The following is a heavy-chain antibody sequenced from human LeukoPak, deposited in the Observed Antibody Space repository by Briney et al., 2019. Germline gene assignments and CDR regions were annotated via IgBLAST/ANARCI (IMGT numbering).Heavy chain of an antibody. CDR3: AGRVYGDYSEDY. Sequence: GASVKVSCKASGYTFTSYDINRVRQATGQGLEWMGWMNPNSGNTGYAQKFQGRVTMTRNTSISTAYMELSSLRSEDTVVYYCAGRVYGDYSEDYWGQGTLVTVSS. D-gene: IGHD4-17*01. J-gene: IGHJ4*02. CDR2: MNPNSGNT. V-gene: IGHV1-8*01. CDR1: GYTFTSYD.